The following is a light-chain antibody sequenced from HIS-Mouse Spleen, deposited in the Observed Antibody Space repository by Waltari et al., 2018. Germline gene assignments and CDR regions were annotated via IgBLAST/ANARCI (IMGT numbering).Light chain of an antibody. CDR2: WAS. CDR1: QSVLYSSNNKNY. V-gene: IGKV4-1*01. Sequence: VMTQSPVSVAVSLGERPTINCKPSQSVLYSSNNKNYLAWYQQKPGQPPKLLIYWASTRESGVPDRFSGSGSGTDFTLTISSLQAEDVAVYYCQQYYSTPYTFGQGTKLEIK. CDR3: QQYYSTPYT. J-gene: IGKJ2*01.